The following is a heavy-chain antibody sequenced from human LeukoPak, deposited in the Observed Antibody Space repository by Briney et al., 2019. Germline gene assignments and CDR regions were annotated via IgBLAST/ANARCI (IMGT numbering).Heavy chain of an antibody. D-gene: IGHD3-3*01. CDR1: GGSFSGYY. CDR2: IYHTGST. V-gene: IGHV4-38-2*02. J-gene: IGHJ4*02. CDR3: ARDRRFFEWFFDY. Sequence: PSETLSLTCAVYGGSFSGYYWGWLRQPPGKGLEWIGSIYHTGSTYYNPSLKSRVSISVDTSKNQFSLKLSSVTAADMAVYYCARDRRFFEWFFDYWGRGTVVTVSS.